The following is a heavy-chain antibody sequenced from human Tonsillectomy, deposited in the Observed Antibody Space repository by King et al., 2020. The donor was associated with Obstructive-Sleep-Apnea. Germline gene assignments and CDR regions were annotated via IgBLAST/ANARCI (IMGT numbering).Heavy chain of an antibody. V-gene: IGHV4-59*08. J-gene: IGHJ6*02. CDR1: GGSISSYY. CDR3: ASARYYYDGMDV. D-gene: IGHD6-6*01. CDR2: IYYSGST. Sequence: HVQLQESGPGLVKPSETLSLTCTVSGGSISSYYWSWIRQPPGKGLEWMGYIYYSGSTNYNPSLKSRVTISVDTSKNQFSLKLNSVTAADTAAYYCASARYYYDGMDVWGQGTTVTVSS.